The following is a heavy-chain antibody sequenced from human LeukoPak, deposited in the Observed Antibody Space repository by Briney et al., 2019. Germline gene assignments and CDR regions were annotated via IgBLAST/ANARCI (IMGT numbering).Heavy chain of an antibody. CDR2: ISGGGSGT. CDR1: GFTFSSYA. V-gene: IGHV3-23*01. J-gene: IGHJ4*02. D-gene: IGHD6-13*01. CDR3: AKAQSTSWQNDF. Sequence: GGSLRLSCAASGFTFSSYAMSWVRQAPGKGLEWVSGISGGGSGTYYADSVKGRFTISRDNSKNTLYLQMNSLRAEDTAVYYCAKAQSTSWQNDFWGQGTLVTVSS.